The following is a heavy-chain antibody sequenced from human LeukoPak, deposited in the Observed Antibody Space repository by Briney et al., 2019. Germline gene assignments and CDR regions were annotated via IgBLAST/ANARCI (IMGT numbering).Heavy chain of an antibody. CDR1: GFPFSNYW. CDR3: ARDRALYNSRGYYYTEDDY. Sequence: PGGSLRLSCTASGFPFSNYWMSWVRQAPGKGLEWVANIKQDGSERYYVDSVRGRFTISRDNAKNSLFLQMNSLRADDTALYYCARDRALYNSRGYYYTEDDYWGQGILVTVSS. CDR2: IKQDGSER. J-gene: IGHJ4*02. V-gene: IGHV3-7*01. D-gene: IGHD3-22*01.